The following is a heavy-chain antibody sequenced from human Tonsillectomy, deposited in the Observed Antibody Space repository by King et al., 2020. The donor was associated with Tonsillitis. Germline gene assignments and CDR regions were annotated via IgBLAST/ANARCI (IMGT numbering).Heavy chain of an antibody. J-gene: IGHJ4*02. CDR2: ISGSGGST. CDR1: GFTFSSYA. CDR3: AKGGCSSTSCYYDCDY. V-gene: IGHV3-23*04. Sequence: VQLVESGGGLVQPGGSLRLSCAAYGFTFSSYAMSWVRQAPGQGLEWVSAISGSGGSTYHADSVKGRFTISRDNSKNTLYLQMNSLRAEDTAVYYCAKGGCSSTSCYYDCDYWGQGTLVTVSS. D-gene: IGHD2-2*01.